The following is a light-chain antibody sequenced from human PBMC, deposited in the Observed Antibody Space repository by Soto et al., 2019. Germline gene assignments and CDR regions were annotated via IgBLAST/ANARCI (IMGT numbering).Light chain of an antibody. CDR1: SSKIGAGYD. Sequence: QAVVTQPPSVSGAPGQRVTISCTGSSSKIGAGYDVHWYQQLPRTAPKLLIYGNSNRPSGVPDRFSGSKSGTSASLAITGLQAEDEADYYCQSYDSSLSGYVVFGGGTKLTVL. CDR3: QSYDSSLSGYVV. V-gene: IGLV1-40*01. CDR2: GNS. J-gene: IGLJ2*01.